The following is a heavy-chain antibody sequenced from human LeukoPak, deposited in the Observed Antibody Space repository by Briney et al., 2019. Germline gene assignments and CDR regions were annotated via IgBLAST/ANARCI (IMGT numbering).Heavy chain of an antibody. Sequence: GGSLRLSCEASGFTFSSYSMNWVRQAPGKGLEWVSSISSSSSYVYYADSVKGRFTISRDNAKNSLYLQMNSLRAEGTAVYYCARDPYSGLFDYWGQGTLVTVSS. J-gene: IGHJ4*02. CDR1: GFTFSSYS. V-gene: IGHV3-21*01. D-gene: IGHD4-11*01. CDR3: ARDPYSGLFDY. CDR2: ISSSSSYV.